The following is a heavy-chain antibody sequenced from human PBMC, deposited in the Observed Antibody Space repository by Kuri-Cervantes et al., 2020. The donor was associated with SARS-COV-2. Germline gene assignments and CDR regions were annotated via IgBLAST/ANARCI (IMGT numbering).Heavy chain of an antibody. CDR3: ARARGWVGATKPFDY. V-gene: IGHV4-34*01. CDR1: GGSFSGYY. J-gene: IGHJ4*02. CDR2: INHSGST. Sequence: SQTLSLTCAVYGGSFSGYYWSWIRQPPGKGLEWIGEINHSGSTNYNPSLKSRVTISVDTSKNQFSLKLSSVTAADTAVYYCARARGWVGATKPFDYWGQGTLVPSPQ. D-gene: IGHD1-26*01.